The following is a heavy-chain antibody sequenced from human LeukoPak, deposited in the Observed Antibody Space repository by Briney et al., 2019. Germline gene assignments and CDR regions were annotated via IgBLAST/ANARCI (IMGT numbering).Heavy chain of an antibody. CDR2: IIAIFGTA. CDR3: ASGGGGYLFRLVGSPSFDY. CDR1: GGTFSSYA. V-gene: IGHV1-69*05. J-gene: IGHJ4*02. Sequence: ASVKVSCKASGGTFSSYAISWVRQAPGQGLEWMGRIIAIFGTANYAQKFQGRVTITTDESTSTAYMELSSLRSEDTAVYYCASGGGGYLFRLVGSPSFDYWGQGTLVTVSS. D-gene: IGHD2-21*01.